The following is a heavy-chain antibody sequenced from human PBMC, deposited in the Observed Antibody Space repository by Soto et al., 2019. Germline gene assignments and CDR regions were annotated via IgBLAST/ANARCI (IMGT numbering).Heavy chain of an antibody. Sequence: SVKLSCKASGGTFISYTISLVRQAPGQGLEWMGRVIPILGIANYAQKFQGRVTITADKSTSTAYMELSSLRSEDTAVYYCASGYCSGGSCDHDAFDIWGQGTMVTVSS. D-gene: IGHD2-15*01. CDR3: ASGYCSGGSCDHDAFDI. J-gene: IGHJ3*02. V-gene: IGHV1-69*02. CDR2: VIPILGIA. CDR1: GGTFISYT.